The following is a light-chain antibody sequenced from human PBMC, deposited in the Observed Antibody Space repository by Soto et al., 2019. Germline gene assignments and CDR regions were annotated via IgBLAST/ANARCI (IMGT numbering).Light chain of an antibody. J-gene: IGKJ4*01. CDR2: HAA. Sequence: EIVMTQSPATLSVSPGERATLSSRASQGVRNNLAWYQQKPGQAPRLLIYHAATRATGIPARFSGSGSGTEVTLTISSLQSEDFAVYYCQQYNEWPLTFGGGTKVEIK. CDR3: QQYNEWPLT. V-gene: IGKV3-15*01. CDR1: QGVRNN.